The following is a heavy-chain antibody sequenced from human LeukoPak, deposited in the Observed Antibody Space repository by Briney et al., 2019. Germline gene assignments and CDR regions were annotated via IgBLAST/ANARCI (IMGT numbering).Heavy chain of an antibody. CDR3: ARGGNGSGSYSLDAFDI. Sequence: SETLSLTCTVSGGSISSYYWSWIRQPPGKGLEWIGYIYYSGSTNYNPSLKSRVTISLDTSKNQFSLKLSSVTAADTAVYYCARGGNGSGSYSLDAFDIWGQGTMVTVSS. V-gene: IGHV4-59*01. CDR2: IYYSGST. CDR1: GGSISSYY. D-gene: IGHD3-10*01. J-gene: IGHJ3*02.